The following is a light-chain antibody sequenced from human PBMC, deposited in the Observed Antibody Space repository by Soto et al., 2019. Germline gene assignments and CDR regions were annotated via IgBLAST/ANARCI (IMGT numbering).Light chain of an antibody. CDR3: SSTAGNNNLV. J-gene: IGLJ3*02. CDR2: EVS. V-gene: IGLV2-8*01. CDR1: SSDVGGHNY. Sequence: QSALTRSPSASGSPGQSVTISCTGTSSDVGGHNYVSWYQHHPGKAPKLIIYEVSKRPSGVPDRFSGSKSGNTASLTVSGLQAEDEAVYYCSSTAGNNNLVCGVGTKLTVL.